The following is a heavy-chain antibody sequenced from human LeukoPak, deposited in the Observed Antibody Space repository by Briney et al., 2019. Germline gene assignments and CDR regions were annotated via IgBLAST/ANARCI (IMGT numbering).Heavy chain of an antibody. J-gene: IGHJ4*02. CDR2: IYPGDSGT. D-gene: IGHD1-26*01. V-gene: IGHV5-51*01. Sequence: GESLRISCKGSGYSFTSYWIGWVRQMPGKGLEWMGIIYPGDSGTRYSPSFQGQVTISADKSISTAYLQWSSLKASDTAMYYCARHGPNRVIVGATPMDWGQGTLVTVSS. CDR1: GYSFTSYW. CDR3: ARHGPNRVIVGATPMD.